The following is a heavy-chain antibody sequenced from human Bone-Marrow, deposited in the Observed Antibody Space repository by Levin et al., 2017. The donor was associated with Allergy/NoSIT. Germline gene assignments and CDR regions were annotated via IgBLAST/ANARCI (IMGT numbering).Heavy chain of an antibody. D-gene: IGHD3-10*01. CDR2: VYYSGTT. V-gene: IGHV4-39*01. Sequence: SETLSLTCTVSGGSISSTDHLWGWIRQTPGKGLEWIGNVYYSGTTYSNPSLRSRITIAIDTSKNQFSLKVTSVTAADAAVYYCARAVLLWFGNLYYFDQWGQGTLVTVSS. CDR1: GGSISSTDHL. J-gene: IGHJ4*02. CDR3: ARAVLLWFGNLYYFDQ.